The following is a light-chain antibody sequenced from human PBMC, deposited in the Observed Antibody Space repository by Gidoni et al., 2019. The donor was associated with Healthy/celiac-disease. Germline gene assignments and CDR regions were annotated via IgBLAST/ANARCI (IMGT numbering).Light chain of an antibody. V-gene: IGKV3-20*01. J-gene: IGKJ4*01. CDR3: QQYGSSPST. CDR1: QSVSSSY. Sequence: EIVLTQSPGTLSLSPGERATFSCRASQSVSSSYLAWYQQKPGQAPKLLIYGASSRATGIPARFSGSGSGTDFTLTISRLEPEDFAVYYCQQYGSSPSTFGGGTKVEIK. CDR2: GAS.